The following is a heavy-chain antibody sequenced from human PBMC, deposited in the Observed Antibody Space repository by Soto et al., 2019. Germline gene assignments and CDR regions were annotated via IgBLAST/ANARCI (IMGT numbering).Heavy chain of an antibody. CDR2: SGTI. V-gene: IGHV4-39*01. CDR3: ATYGGDTGRFDY. D-gene: IGHD4-17*01. Sequence: SETLSLTCSVSGGSISSSRYDWTGIRQPPGKGLEWINSGTIYFNPSLRSRVTISVDTSKNQFSLRLSSVTAADAAVYYCATYGGDTGRFDYWGQGNLVTVSS. CDR1: GGSISSSRYD. J-gene: IGHJ4*02.